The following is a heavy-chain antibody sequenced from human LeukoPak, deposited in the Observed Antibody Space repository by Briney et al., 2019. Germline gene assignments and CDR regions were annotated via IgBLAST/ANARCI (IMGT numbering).Heavy chain of an antibody. D-gene: IGHD4-23*01. CDR1: GFTFTNYA. CDR2: ISYSGDTT. J-gene: IGHJ4*02. V-gene: IGHV3-23*01. Sequence: PGGSLRLSCAASGFTFTNYALNWDRQAPGKGLEWVSTISYSGDTTHYADSVKGRFTISRDKSRNTLYLHMNSLRADDTAVYYCAKDRYGVNSYFDYWGQGTLVTVSS. CDR3: AKDRYGVNSYFDY.